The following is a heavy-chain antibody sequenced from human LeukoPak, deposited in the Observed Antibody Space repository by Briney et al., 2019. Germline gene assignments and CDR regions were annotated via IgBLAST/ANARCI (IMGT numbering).Heavy chain of an antibody. V-gene: IGHV4-59*11. D-gene: IGHD2-2*01. J-gene: IGHJ6*04. CDR3: ARDHIRRGCGTTICYPMDV. CDR1: GVSINSLL. CDR2: VQHSGST. Sequence: KTSETLSLTYTVSGVSINSLLWTGLPQSPGKAREGCGYVQHSGSTNYNPYLKSRVTISADTSKNQFSLKLTSVTAADTAVYYCARDHIRRGCGTTICYPMDVWGKGTTVTVSS.